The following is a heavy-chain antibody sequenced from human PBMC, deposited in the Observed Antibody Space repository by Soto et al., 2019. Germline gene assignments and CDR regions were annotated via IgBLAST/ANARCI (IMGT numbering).Heavy chain of an antibody. CDR2: INVYDANT. J-gene: IGHJ4*02. Sequence: QVQLVQAGADVKKPGASVKVYCKASGYTFTNYAVTWVRQAPGQGLAWMGWINVYDANTKYAQKCQGRVTMTTDTSTPTVYMELRSLTSDDTAVYYCARDGVAVTTGISGYWGQGTLVTVSS. CDR3: ARDGVAVTTGISGY. D-gene: IGHD4-4*01. CDR1: GYTFTNYA. V-gene: IGHV1-18*01.